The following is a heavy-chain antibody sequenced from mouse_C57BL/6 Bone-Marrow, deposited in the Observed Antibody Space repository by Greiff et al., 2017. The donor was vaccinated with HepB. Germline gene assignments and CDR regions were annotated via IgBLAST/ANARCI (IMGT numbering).Heavy chain of an antibody. Sequence: VQWVESGAELVKPGASVKISCKASGYAFSSYWMNWVKQRPGKGLEWIGQIYPGDGDTNYNGKFKGKATLTADKSSSTAYMHLSSLTSEDSAVYFCARGRNGPTDYWGQGTTLTVSS. CDR1: GYAFSSYW. J-gene: IGHJ2*01. V-gene: IGHV1-80*01. CDR2: IYPGDGDT. CDR3: ARGRNGPTDY.